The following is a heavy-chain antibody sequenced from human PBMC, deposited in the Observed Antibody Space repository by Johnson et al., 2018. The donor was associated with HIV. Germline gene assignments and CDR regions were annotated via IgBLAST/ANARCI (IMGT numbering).Heavy chain of an antibody. CDR3: ARDRMGEPSPLDAFDI. CDR2: ISYDGSNK. CDR1: GFTFSSYA. Sequence: QMLFVESGGGLVQPGVSLRLSCAASGFTFSSYAMHWVRQAPGKGLEWVAVISYDGSNKYYADSVKGRFTISRDNSKNTLYLQMNSLRAEDTAVYYCARDRMGEPSPLDAFDIWGQGTMVTVSS. J-gene: IGHJ3*02. V-gene: IGHV3-30*14. D-gene: IGHD3-16*01.